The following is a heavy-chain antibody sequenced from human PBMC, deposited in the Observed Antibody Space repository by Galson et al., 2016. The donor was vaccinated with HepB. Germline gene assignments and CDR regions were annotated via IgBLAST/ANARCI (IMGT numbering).Heavy chain of an antibody. Sequence: SVKVSCKASGYTFTNFGINWVRQAPGQGLQWMGWITAYSGDTNYAQKVQARLTMTTDTSTSTAYMELRSLRSDDTAVYYCARGGGVWNWNDGNDYWGQGTLVTVSS. D-gene: IGHD1-1*01. J-gene: IGHJ4*02. CDR1: GYTFTNFG. CDR3: ARGGGVWNWNDGNDY. V-gene: IGHV1-18*01. CDR2: ITAYSGDT.